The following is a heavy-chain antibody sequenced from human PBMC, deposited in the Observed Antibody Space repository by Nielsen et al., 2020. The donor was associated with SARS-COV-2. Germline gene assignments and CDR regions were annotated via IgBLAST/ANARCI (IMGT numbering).Heavy chain of an antibody. CDR1: GYSFTSQW. D-gene: IGHD1-20*01. CDR3: ARRHNWNDIAFDI. Sequence: GESLKISCKGSGYSFTSQWIGWVRQMPGKGLEWMGIIYPDDSDTRYSPSFQGQVTISADKSISTAYLHWSSLKASDTAMYYCARRHNWNDIAFDILGQGTMVTVSS. CDR2: IYPDDSDT. V-gene: IGHV5-51*01. J-gene: IGHJ3*02.